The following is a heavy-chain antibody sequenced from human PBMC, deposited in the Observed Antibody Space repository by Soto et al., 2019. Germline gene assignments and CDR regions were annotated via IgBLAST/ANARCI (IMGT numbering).Heavy chain of an antibody. CDR2: INAGNGNT. V-gene: IGHV1-3*01. J-gene: IGHJ5*02. CDR1: GYTFTSYA. CDR3: ARDVGYCSSTSCTNWFDP. D-gene: IGHD2-2*01. Sequence: ASVKVSCKASGYTFTSYAMHWVRQAPGQRLERMGWINAGNGNTKYSQKFQGRVTITRDTSASTAYMELSSLRSEDTAVYYCARDVGYCSSTSCTNWFDPWGQGTLVTVSS.